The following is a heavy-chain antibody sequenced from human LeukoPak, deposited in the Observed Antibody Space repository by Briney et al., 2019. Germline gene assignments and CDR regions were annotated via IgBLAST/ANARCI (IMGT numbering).Heavy chain of an antibody. Sequence: GASVKVPCKASGYTFTDFYMHWVRQAPGQGLEWLGWMNPKTGETRYGQNFQGRVTMTRDTSITTAYMELSSLRSDDTAVYYCAREAGDNTYNVWGQGTVVTVS. D-gene: IGHD3-16*01. CDR2: MNPKTGET. CDR3: AREAGDNTYNV. V-gene: IGHV1-2*02. CDR1: GYTFTDFY. J-gene: IGHJ3*01.